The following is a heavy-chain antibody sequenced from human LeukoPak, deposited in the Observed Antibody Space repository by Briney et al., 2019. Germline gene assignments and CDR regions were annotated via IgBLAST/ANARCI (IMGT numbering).Heavy chain of an antibody. CDR2: ISGSGGTA. J-gene: IGHJ4*02. CDR1: GFTFSSYS. Sequence: PGGSLRLSCAASGFTFSSYSMNWVRQAPGKGLEWVSAISGSGGTAYYADSVKGRFTISRDNSKNTLYLQINSLRADDTAVYYCAKDHLPGIVVADRDYWGQGTLVTVSS. V-gene: IGHV3-23*01. CDR3: AKDHLPGIVVADRDY. D-gene: IGHD6-19*01.